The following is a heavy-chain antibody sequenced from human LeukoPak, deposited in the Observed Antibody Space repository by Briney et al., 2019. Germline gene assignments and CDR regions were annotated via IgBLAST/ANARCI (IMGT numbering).Heavy chain of an antibody. D-gene: IGHD3-22*01. V-gene: IGHV1-2*02. J-gene: IGHJ4*02. CDR2: INPQSGAT. CDR1: GYSFTGFY. Sequence: ASVKVSCKASGYSFTGFYIHWVRQAPAQGLEWMAWINPQSGATNYAQKFKGRITTTRDMSITTAYMEVTTRRSDDTAVYYCARGGDDSGLYFAYWGQGTLVTVSS. CDR3: ARGGDDSGLYFAY.